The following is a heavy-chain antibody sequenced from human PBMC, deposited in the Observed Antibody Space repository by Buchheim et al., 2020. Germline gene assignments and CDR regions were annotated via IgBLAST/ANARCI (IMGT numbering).Heavy chain of an antibody. J-gene: IGHJ1*01. CDR3: ARDHPVYSSGYYFQH. CDR1: GFTFSSYS. CDR2: ISSSSSYI. D-gene: IGHD6-19*01. V-gene: IGHV3-21*01. Sequence: EVQLVESGGGLVKPGGSLRLSCAASGFTFSSYSMNWVRQAPGKGLEWVSSISSSSSYIYYADSVKGRFTISRDNPKNSLYLQMNSLRAEDTAVYYCARDHPVYSSGYYFQHWGQGTL.